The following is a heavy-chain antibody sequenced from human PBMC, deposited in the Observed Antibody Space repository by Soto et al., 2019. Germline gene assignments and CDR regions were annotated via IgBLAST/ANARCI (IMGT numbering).Heavy chain of an antibody. CDR2: VHPSRGTA. V-gene: IGHV1-46*01. Sequence: QARLLQSGAEMKKTGASVKVSCTASGYTFISYFIYWVRQAHGQGLEWIGIVHPSRGTADYAQKFQGRVTLTTDLSTRTVDMDLSSLSSEYTAVYYCARPLIGNTVDLWGQGTTVIVSS. CDR3: ARPLIGNTVDL. J-gene: IGHJ3*01. CDR1: GYTFISYF. D-gene: IGHD1-7*01.